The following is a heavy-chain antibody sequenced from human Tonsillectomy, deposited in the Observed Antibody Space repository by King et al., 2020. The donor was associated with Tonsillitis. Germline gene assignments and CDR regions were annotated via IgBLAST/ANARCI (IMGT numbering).Heavy chain of an antibody. CDR3: ARLGPYLGATRPFDY. CDR1: GYSFTSYW. D-gene: IGHD1-26*01. J-gene: IGHJ4*02. Sequence: QLVQSGAEVKKPGESLKISCKGSGYSFTSYWIGWVRQMPGKGLEWMGIIYPRDSDTRYSPSFQGQVTISADKSIRTAYLQWGSLKASDTAMYYCARLGPYLGATRPFDYWGQGTLVTVSS. CDR2: IYPRDSDT. V-gene: IGHV5-51*01.